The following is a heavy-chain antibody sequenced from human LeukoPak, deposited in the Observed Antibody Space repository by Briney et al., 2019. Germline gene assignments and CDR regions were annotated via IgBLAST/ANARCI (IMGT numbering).Heavy chain of an antibody. D-gene: IGHD6-13*01. CDR2: IYSGGST. J-gene: IGHJ4*02. CDR3: AAPQIAAAGMGDYPSNY. CDR1: GLTAVSNN. Sequence: GGCLSPSGAAPGLTAVSNNMSGVGQAPGKGLGWASFIYSGGSTYYADSVKGRFTISRDNSKNTLYLQMNSLRAEDTAVYYCAAPQIAAAGMGDYPSNYWGQGTLVTVSS. V-gene: IGHV3-66*01.